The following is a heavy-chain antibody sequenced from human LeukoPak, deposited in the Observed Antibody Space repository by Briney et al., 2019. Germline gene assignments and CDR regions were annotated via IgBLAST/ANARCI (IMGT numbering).Heavy chain of an antibody. J-gene: IGHJ3*02. CDR3: ARDPKPDYDSSGYAFDI. D-gene: IGHD3-22*01. Sequence: PGGSLRLSCAASGFTFSSYAMHWVRQAPGKGLEWVAVISYDGSNKYYADSVKGRFTISRDNSKNTLYLQMNSLRAEDTAVYYCARDPKPDYDSSGYAFDIWGQGTMVTVSS. CDR1: GFTFSSYA. CDR2: ISYDGSNK. V-gene: IGHV3-30-3*01.